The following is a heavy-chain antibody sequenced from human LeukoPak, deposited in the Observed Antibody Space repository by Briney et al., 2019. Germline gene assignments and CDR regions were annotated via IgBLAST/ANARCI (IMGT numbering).Heavy chain of an antibody. Sequence: GGSLRLSCAASGFTFSSYAMHWVRQAPGKGLEWVGRSKNKANSYITQYAAFVQGRFTISRDDSKNSLYLQINSLKTEDTAVYFWARGDCGQGDFWGQGNLVTVS. V-gene: IGHV3-72*01. CDR3: ARGDCGQGDF. CDR2: SKNKANSYIT. CDR1: GFTFSSYA. D-gene: IGHD2-21*01. J-gene: IGHJ4*02.